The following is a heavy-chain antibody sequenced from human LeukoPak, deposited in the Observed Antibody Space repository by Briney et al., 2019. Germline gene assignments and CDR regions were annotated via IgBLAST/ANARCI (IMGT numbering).Heavy chain of an antibody. Sequence: GGSLRLSCTASGFTFGDYAMSWVRQAPGKGLEWVAVISYDGSNKYYADSVKGRFTISRDNSKNTLYLQMNSLRAEDTAVYYCARGPELELSVTIYYSDYWGQGTLVTVSS. CDR3: ARGPELELSVTIYYSDY. CDR2: ISYDGSNK. V-gene: IGHV3-30*04. CDR1: GFTFGDYA. D-gene: IGHD1-7*01. J-gene: IGHJ4*02.